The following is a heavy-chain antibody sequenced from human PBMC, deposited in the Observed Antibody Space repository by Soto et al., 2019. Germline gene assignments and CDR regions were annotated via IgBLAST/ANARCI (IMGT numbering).Heavy chain of an antibody. D-gene: IGHD6-13*01. Sequence: ASVKVSCKASGYTFTGYYMHWVRQAPGQGLEWMGWINPNSGGTNYAQKFQGRVTMTRYTSISTAYMELSRLRSDDTAVYYCAREEQQLVPDYYYYYYGMDVWGQGTTVTVSS. CDR3: AREEQQLVPDYYYYYYGMDV. J-gene: IGHJ6*02. CDR1: GYTFTGYY. V-gene: IGHV1-2*02. CDR2: INPNSGGT.